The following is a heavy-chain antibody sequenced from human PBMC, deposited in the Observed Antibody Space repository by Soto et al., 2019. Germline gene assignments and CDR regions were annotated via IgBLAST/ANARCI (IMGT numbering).Heavy chain of an antibody. D-gene: IGHD3-10*01. Sequence: GASVKVSCKVSGYTLTELSMHWVRQAPGKGLEWMGGFDPEDGETIYAQKFQGRVTITADESTSTAYMELSSLRSEDTAVYYCARQEHGSGSYRDYWGQGTLVTVSS. CDR1: GYTLTELS. J-gene: IGHJ4*02. CDR2: FDPEDGET. CDR3: ARQEHGSGSYRDY. V-gene: IGHV1-24*01.